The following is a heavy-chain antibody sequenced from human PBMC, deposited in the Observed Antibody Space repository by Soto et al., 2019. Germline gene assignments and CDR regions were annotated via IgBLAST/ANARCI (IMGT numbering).Heavy chain of an antibody. CDR1: GFTFSSYG. Sequence: PGGSLRLSCAASGFTFSSYGMHWARQAPGKGLEWVAVIWYDGSNKYYADSVKGRFTISRDNSKNTLYLQMNSLRAEDTAVYYCARDSLYYYGSGSYWNTNAPYYYGTDVWGQGTTVTVSS. CDR2: IWYDGSNK. J-gene: IGHJ6*02. D-gene: IGHD3-10*01. V-gene: IGHV3-33*01. CDR3: ARDSLYYYGSGSYWNTNAPYYYGTDV.